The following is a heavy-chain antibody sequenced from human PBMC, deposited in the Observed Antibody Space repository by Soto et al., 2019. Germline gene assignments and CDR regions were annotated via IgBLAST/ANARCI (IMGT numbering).Heavy chain of an antibody. V-gene: IGHV1-2*04. CDR2: INPNSGGT. Sequence: ASVKVSCKASGYTLNGYYMHWVRQAPSQGLEWMGWINPNSGGTNYAQKFQGWVTMTRDTSISTAYMELSRLRSDDTAVYYCARDLVGYSYGPYYYYGMDVWGQGTTVTVSS. D-gene: IGHD5-18*01. J-gene: IGHJ6*02. CDR3: ARDLVGYSYGPYYYYGMDV. CDR1: GYTLNGYY.